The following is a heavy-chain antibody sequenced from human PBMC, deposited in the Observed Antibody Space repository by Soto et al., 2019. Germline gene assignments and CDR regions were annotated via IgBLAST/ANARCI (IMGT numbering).Heavy chain of an antibody. CDR2: ISGSGGST. CDR3: VEDFYSGNYYYYYMDG. Sequence: LRLSCAASGFTFSSYAMSWVRQAPGKGLEWVSAISGSGGSTYYADSVKGRFTISRDNSKNTLYLQMSSLRAEDTAVYYCVEDFYSGNYYYYYMDGWGKGSTVTVSS. V-gene: IGHV3-23*01. D-gene: IGHD3-10*01. J-gene: IGHJ6*03. CDR1: GFTFSSYA.